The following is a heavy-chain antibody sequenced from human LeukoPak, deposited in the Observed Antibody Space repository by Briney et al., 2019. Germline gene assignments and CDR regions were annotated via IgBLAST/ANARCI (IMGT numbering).Heavy chain of an antibody. D-gene: IGHD3-3*01. CDR1: GFSFSDYY. J-gene: IGHJ4*02. CDR2: ISRGSGSSI. V-gene: IGHV3-11*01. CDR3: ARTNTYYDFWRERPAYYFDY. Sequence: GGSLRLSCAASGFSFSDYYMTWIRQAPGKGLEWVSHISRGSGSSIYYADSVKGRFTISRDNAKNSLYLQMNSLRAEDTAVYYCARTNTYYDFWRERPAYYFDYWGQGTLVTVSS.